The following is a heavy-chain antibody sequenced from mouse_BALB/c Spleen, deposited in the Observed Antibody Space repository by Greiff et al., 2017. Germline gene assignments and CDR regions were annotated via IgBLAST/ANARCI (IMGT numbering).Heavy chain of an antibody. CDR1: GFTFSSFG. V-gene: IGHV5-17*02. J-gene: IGHJ4*01. CDR2: ISSGSSTI. CDR3: ARYWDDYAMDY. D-gene: IGHD4-1*01. Sequence: EVKVVESGGGLVQPGGSRKLSCAASGFTFSSFGMHWVRQAPEKGLEWVAYISSGSSTIYYADTVKGRFTISRDNPKNTLFLQMTSLRSEDTAMYYCARYWDDYAMDYWGQGTSVTVSS.